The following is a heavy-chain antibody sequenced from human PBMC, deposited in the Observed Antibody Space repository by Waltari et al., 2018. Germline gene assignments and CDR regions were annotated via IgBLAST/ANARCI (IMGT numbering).Heavy chain of an antibody. J-gene: IGHJ4*02. CDR2: IYSGGST. D-gene: IGHD5-12*01. CDR3: AATYSGYGAATDY. CDR1: GFTFSRYA. Sequence: EVQLLESGGGLVQPGGSLRLACAASGFTFSRYAMGWFRQAPGKGLEWVSVIYSGGSTYYADSVKGRFTISRDNSKNTLYLQMNSLRAEDTAVYYCAATYSGYGAATDYWGQGTLVTVSS. V-gene: IGHV3-23*03.